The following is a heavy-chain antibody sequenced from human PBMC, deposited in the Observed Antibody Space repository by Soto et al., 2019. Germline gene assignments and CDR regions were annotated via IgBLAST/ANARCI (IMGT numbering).Heavy chain of an antibody. CDR1: GFTFSSYA. J-gene: IGHJ6*02. CDR2: ISYDGSNK. CDR3: ARDRFRYYDSSGYYRYYYYYGMDV. Sequence: PGGSLRLSCAASGFTFSSYAMHWVRQAPGKGLEWVAVISYDGSNKYYADSVKGRFTISRDNSKNTLYLQMNSLRAEDTAVYYCARDRFRYYDSSGYYRYYYYYGMDVWGQGTTVTVSS. D-gene: IGHD3-22*01. V-gene: IGHV3-30-3*01.